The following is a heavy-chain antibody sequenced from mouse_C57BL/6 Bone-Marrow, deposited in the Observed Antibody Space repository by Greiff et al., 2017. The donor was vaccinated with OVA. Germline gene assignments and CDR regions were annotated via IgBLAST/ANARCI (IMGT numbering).Heavy chain of an antibody. CDR1: GYTFTSYW. CDR3: ARLYDGYFLYWYFDV. D-gene: IGHD2-3*01. Sequence: QVQLQQSGAELVKPGASVKLSCKASGYTFTSYWMHWVKQRPGRGLEWIGRIDPNSGGTKYNEKFKSKATLTVDKPSSTAYMQLSSLTSEDSAVYYCARLYDGYFLYWYFDVWGTGTTVTVSS. J-gene: IGHJ1*03. V-gene: IGHV1-72*01. CDR2: IDPNSGGT.